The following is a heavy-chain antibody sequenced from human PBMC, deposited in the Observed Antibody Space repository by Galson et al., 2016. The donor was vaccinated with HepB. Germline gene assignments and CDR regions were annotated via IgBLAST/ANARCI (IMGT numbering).Heavy chain of an antibody. CDR1: GFTFSSYA. Sequence: SLRLSCAASGFTFSSYAMSWVRQTPEKGLEWVSTISDSGGSTYYADSVKGRFIISRDNSKNTLSLQMNSLRAEDTAVYFWARGGKWQLGSLSFDSWGQGTLVTVSS. J-gene: IGHJ4*02. V-gene: IGHV3-23*01. CDR3: ARGGKWQLGSLSFDS. CDR2: ISDSGGST. D-gene: IGHD3-16*01.